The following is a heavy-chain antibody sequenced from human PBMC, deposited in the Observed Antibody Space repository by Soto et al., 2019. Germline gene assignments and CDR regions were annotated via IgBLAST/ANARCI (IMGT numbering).Heavy chain of an antibody. J-gene: IGHJ3*02. V-gene: IGHV1-8*01. CDR1: GYSLTSYD. Sequence: ASVKVSCKASGYSLTSYDGNWVRQATGQGLEWMGWMNPNSGNTGYAQKFQGRVTMTRNTSISTAYMELSSLRSEDMAVYYCARSPAGYVGAFDIWGQGTMLTVSS. CDR2: MNPNSGNT. D-gene: IGHD3-16*01. CDR3: ARSPAGYVGAFDI.